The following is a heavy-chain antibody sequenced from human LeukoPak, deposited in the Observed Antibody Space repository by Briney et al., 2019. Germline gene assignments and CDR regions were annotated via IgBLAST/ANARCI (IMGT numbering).Heavy chain of an antibody. CDR2: ISSSSSYI. J-gene: IGHJ6*02. CDR1: GFTFSSYS. Sequence: GGSLRLSCAASGFTFSSYSMNWVRQAPGRGLEWVSSISSSSSYIYYADSVKGRFTISRDNSKNTLYLQMNSLRAEDTAVYYCAKEINSGSKKYYYGMDVWGQGTTVTVSS. D-gene: IGHD1-26*01. V-gene: IGHV3-21*04. CDR3: AKEINSGSKKYYYGMDV.